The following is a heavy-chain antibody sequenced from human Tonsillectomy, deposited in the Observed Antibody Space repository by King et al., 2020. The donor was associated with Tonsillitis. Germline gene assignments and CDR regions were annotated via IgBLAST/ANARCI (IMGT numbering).Heavy chain of an antibody. CDR3: ARDEVDYDSSGYYLHWFDP. J-gene: IGHJ5*02. Sequence: VQLVESGGGVVQPGRSLRLSCAASGFTFSSYGMHWVRQAPGKGLEWVAVISYDGSNKYYADSVKGRFTISRDNSKNTLYLKMNSLRAEDTAVYYCARDEVDYDSSGYYLHWFDPWGQGTLVTVSS. V-gene: IGHV3-33*05. CDR2: ISYDGSNK. D-gene: IGHD3-22*01. CDR1: GFTFSSYG.